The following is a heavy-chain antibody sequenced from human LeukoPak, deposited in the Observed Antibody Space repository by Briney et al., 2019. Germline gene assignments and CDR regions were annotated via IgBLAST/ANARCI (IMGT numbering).Heavy chain of an antibody. Sequence: GGSLRLSCAGSGFTFSSYWMSRVRQAPGKGLEWVASIKRDGSEEYYVDSVKGRFTISRDNAKNSVYLQMNSLRAEDTAVYYCASTWNYLYFDYWGQGTLVTVSS. D-gene: IGHD1-7*01. CDR3: ASTWNYLYFDY. CDR2: IKRDGSEE. CDR1: GFTFSSYW. V-gene: IGHV3-7*01. J-gene: IGHJ4*02.